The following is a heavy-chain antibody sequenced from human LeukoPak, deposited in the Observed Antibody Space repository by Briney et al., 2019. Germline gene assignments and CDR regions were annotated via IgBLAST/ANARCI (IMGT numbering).Heavy chain of an antibody. CDR2: ISSSSTYI. J-gene: IGHJ4*02. V-gene: IGHV3-21*04. CDR1: GFTFSSYS. D-gene: IGHD4-17*01. Sequence: RPGGSLRLSCAASGFTFSSYSMNWVRQAPGKGLEWVSSISSSSTYIYYADSLKGRFTISRDNAKNSLSLQMNSLRAEDTAVCYCARAVPYNYGDLYFDYWGQGTLVTVSS. CDR3: ARAVPYNYGDLYFDY.